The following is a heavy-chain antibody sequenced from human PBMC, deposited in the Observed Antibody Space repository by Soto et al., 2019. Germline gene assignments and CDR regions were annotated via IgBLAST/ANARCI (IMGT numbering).Heavy chain of an antibody. CDR2: ISHSGST. CDR1: SGSFSGYY. V-gene: IGHV4-34*01. D-gene: IGHD3-22*01. J-gene: IGHJ4*02. CDR3: ARGYESSRRYLPLLDY. Sequence: QVQLQQWGAGLLKPSETLCLRCVVNSGSFSGYYWTWIRQTPGKGLEWIGEISHSGSTNYNPSLMSRVTMSADTTKKQFSLRLSSVTAADTALYFCARGYESSRRYLPLLDYWGQGTLVTVSS.